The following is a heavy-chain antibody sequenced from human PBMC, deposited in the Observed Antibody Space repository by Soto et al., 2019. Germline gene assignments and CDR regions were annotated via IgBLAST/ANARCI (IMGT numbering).Heavy chain of an antibody. CDR1: ASTFSNYI. Sequence: QLQLVESGGGVVQPGRSLRLSCAASASTFSNYIMHWVRQAPGKGLEWVAFISYDGSNSNYADFVEGRFTISRDNPKNMLYLQLSSLRPDDTAVYYCAGGDNYYALGVWGRGTTVTVSS. CDR3: AGGDNYYALGV. D-gene: IGHD2-15*01. V-gene: IGHV3-30*04. CDR2: ISYDGSNS. J-gene: IGHJ6*02.